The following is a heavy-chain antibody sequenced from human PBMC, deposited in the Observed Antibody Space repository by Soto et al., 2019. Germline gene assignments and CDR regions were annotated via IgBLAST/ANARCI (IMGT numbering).Heavy chain of an antibody. D-gene: IGHD6-19*01. CDR2: IDWDDDK. Sequence: WIRQPPGKALEWLALIDWDDDKYYSTSLKTRLTISKDTSKNQVVLTMTNMDPVDTATYYCARTGIAVAGIWGWFDPWGQGTLVTVSS. V-gene: IGHV2-70*01. J-gene: IGHJ5*02. CDR3: ARTGIAVAGIWGWFDP.